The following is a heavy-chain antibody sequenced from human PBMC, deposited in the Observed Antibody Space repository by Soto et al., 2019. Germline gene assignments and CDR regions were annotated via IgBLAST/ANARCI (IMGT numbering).Heavy chain of an antibody. J-gene: IGHJ5*02. V-gene: IGHV1-3*01. CDR3: ARGVGSGSYYNQYNWFDP. D-gene: IGHD3-10*01. Sequence: GASVKVSCKASGYTFTSYAMNWVRQAPGQRLEWMGWINAGNGNTKYSQKFQGRVTITRDTSTSTAYMELRSLRSDDTAVYYCARGVGSGSYYNQYNWFDPWGQGTLVTVSS. CDR1: GYTFTSYA. CDR2: INAGNGNT.